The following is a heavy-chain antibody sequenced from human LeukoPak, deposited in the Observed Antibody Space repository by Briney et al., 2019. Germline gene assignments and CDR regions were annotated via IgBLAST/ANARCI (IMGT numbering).Heavy chain of an antibody. CDR1: GFTFTDHY. D-gene: IGHD3-10*01. CDR2: ISSGSTYT. Sequence: GGSLRLSCAASGFTFTDHYMSWIRQAQVNGLEWVSNISSGSTYTNYADSVRGRFTISRDNAKNSLYLQMNSLRDEDTAVYYCARLEYYYVSGNYYKLFDYWGQGTLVTVCS. J-gene: IGHJ4*02. V-gene: IGHV3-11*06. CDR3: ARLEYYYVSGNYYKLFDY.